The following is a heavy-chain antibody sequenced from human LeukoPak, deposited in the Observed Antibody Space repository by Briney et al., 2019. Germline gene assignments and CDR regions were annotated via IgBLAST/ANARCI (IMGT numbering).Heavy chain of an antibody. CDR1: GFTFSSYE. CDR3: ARADRSSTSCYGPFDY. Sequence: GGSLRLSCAASGFTFSSYEMNWVRQAPGKGLEWVSYISSSGSTIYYADSVKGRFTISRDNAKNSLYLQMNSLRAEDTAVYYCARADRSSTSCYGPFDYWGQGTLVTVSS. D-gene: IGHD2-2*01. CDR2: ISSSGSTI. V-gene: IGHV3-48*03. J-gene: IGHJ4*02.